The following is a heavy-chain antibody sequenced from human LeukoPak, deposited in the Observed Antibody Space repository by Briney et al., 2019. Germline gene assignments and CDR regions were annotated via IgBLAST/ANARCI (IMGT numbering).Heavy chain of an antibody. Sequence: PGGSLRLSCAASGFTFTTYWMHWVRQAPGKGLVWVSHINSDGSITSYADSVKGRFTISRDNAKSTLYLQMNSLRAEDTAVYYCARRLTQYDCFAPWGQGILVTVSS. V-gene: IGHV3-74*01. J-gene: IGHJ5*02. CDR2: INSDGSIT. D-gene: IGHD2-2*01. CDR3: ARRLTQYDCFAP. CDR1: GFTFTTYW.